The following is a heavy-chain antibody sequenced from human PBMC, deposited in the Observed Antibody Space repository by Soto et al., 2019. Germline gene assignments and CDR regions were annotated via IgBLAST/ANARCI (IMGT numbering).Heavy chain of an antibody. CDR2: VFHSGGA. V-gene: IGHV4-4*02. Sequence: NPSETLSLTCAVSGAPISGSVWWTWVRQPPGKGLEWVGEVFHSGGANYNPSLKSRVSMSVDTSRSQFSLELHSVTAADTAVHYCARKAWVRFDFWGQGITVPVYS. CDR1: GAPISGSVW. CDR3: ARKAWVRFDF. J-gene: IGHJ4*02. D-gene: IGHD3-16*01.